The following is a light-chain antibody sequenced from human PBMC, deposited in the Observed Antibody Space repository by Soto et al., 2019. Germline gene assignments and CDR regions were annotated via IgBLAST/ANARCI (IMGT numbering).Light chain of an antibody. V-gene: IGKV1-27*01. CDR2: AAS. CDR1: QGIGNY. J-gene: IGKJ1*01. CDR3: QKSNSAPRT. Sequence: DIQMTQSPSSLSASLGDRVTITCRASQGIGNYLAWYQLQPGQVPKLLIYAASTLQSGVPSRFSGSGSGTDFTLTISSLQPEDVATYFCQKSNSAPRTFGQGTKVEI.